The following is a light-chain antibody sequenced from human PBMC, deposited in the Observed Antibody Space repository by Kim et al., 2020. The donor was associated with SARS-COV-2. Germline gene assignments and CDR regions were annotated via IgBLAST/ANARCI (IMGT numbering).Light chain of an antibody. CDR2: LAS. J-gene: IGKJ1*01. CDR1: QSISNS. V-gene: IGKV1-5*03. CDR3: QQYETYWT. Sequence: SASVGDRVTITCRASQSISNSLAWYQQKPGKAPTLLIYLASALQRGVPSRFSGSGSGTEFTLTISGLQPDDFATYFCQQYETYWTFGQGTKVDIK.